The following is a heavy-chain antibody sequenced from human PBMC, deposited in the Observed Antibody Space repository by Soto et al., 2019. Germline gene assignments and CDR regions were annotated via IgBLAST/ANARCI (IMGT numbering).Heavy chain of an antibody. V-gene: IGHV4-30-4*01. Sequence: ASETPSPTCTFSGGSVSRGGYYWDLVRQPPGKGLEWIGYIYGSGSTHYNPSLKSRASISIDTSKNQFSLRLSSVTAADTAVYYCARTEFDSSGFGYFDSWGQGTLVTVSS. CDR1: GGSVSRGGYY. D-gene: IGHD3-22*01. CDR3: ARTEFDSSGFGYFDS. J-gene: IGHJ4*02. CDR2: IYGSGST.